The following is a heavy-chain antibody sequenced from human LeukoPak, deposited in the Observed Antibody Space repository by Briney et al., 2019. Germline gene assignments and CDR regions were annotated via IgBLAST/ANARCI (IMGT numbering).Heavy chain of an antibody. V-gene: IGHV4-4*02. CDR3: ARGDSGMDV. CDR2: IYHSGST. Sequence: PSGTLSLTCAVSGGSISSNNWWSWVRQPPGKGLEWIGGIYHSGSTNYNPSLKSRVTMSVDKSKNQFSLKLSSVTAADTAVYYCARGDSGMDVWGQGTTVTVSS. J-gene: IGHJ6*02. CDR1: GGSISSNNW.